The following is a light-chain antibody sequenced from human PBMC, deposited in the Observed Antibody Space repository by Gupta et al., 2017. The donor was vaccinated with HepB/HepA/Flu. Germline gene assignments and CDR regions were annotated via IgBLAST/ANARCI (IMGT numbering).Light chain of an antibody. CDR2: DVN. CDR1: SSDIGAYKY. J-gene: IGLJ3*02. CDR3: DSKEGTDNYWV. Sequence: SALTQPRSVSESPVPSVTISCTGTSSDIGAYKYVSWYQQHPGKAPRLMIYDVNKRPAGVPDRFSGSKYGTTAALTSAGLQAEDEADYYCDSKEGTDNYWVFGGGTKVTVL. V-gene: IGLV2-11*01.